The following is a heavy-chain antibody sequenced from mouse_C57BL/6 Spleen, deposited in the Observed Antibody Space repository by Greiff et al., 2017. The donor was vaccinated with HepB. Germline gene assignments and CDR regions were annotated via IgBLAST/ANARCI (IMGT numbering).Heavy chain of an antibody. D-gene: IGHD3-3*01. CDR2: LYPGDGDT. Sequence: QVQLKESGPELVKPGASVKISCKASGYAFSSSWMNWVKQRPGKGLEWIGRLYPGDGDTNYNGKFKGKATLTADKSSSTAYMQLSSLTSEDSAVSCCARGGLGDYWGQGTTLTVSS. CDR3: ARGGLGDY. J-gene: IGHJ2*01. CDR1: GYAFSSSW. V-gene: IGHV1-82*01.